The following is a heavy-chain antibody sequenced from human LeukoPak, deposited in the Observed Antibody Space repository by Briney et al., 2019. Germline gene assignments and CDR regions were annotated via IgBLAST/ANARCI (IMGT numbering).Heavy chain of an antibody. D-gene: IGHD6-13*01. V-gene: IGHV4-39*07. CDR2: IYYSGST. J-gene: IGHJ5*02. Sequence: KPSETLSLTCTVSGGSISSSSYYWGWIRQPPGKGLEWIGSIYYSGSTYYNPSLKSRVTMSVDTSKNQFSLKLSSVTAADTAVYYCARVGSSSWYDWFDPWGQGTLVTVSS. CDR1: GGSISSSSYY. CDR3: ARVGSSSWYDWFDP.